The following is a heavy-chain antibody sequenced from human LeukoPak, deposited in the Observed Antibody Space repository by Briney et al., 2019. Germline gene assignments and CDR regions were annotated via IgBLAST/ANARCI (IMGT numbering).Heavy chain of an antibody. CDR3: ASTPSAAGTSYCDY. CDR2: VYYTGSGSY. Sequence: SETLSLTCTVSGGPVSIRTYYWGWIRQSPGRGLEWIGSVYYTGSGSYYYNPSLRSRVTISVDTSKNQFSLKVTSVTAADTAVYYCASTPSAAGTSYCDYWGQGALVTVSS. D-gene: IGHD6-13*01. V-gene: IGHV4-39*07. J-gene: IGHJ4*02. CDR1: GGPVSIRTYY.